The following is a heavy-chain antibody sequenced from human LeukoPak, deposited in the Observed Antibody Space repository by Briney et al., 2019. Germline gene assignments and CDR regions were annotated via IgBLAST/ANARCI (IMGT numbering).Heavy chain of an antibody. J-gene: IGHJ4*02. CDR2: IRCDGSNR. CDR1: GFTFSSYG. V-gene: IGHV3-30*02. CDR3: AKGGGTYYLDY. D-gene: IGHD1-1*01. Sequence: GGSLRLSCAASGFTFSSYGMHWVRQAPGKGLEWVAYIRCDGSNRYYADSVKGRFTVSRDNSKNTLYLQMNSLRPEDTTVYYCAKGGGTYYLDYWGQGTLVTVSS.